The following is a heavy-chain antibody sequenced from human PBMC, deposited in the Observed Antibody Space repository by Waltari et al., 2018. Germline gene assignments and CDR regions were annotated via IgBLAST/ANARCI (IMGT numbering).Heavy chain of an antibody. Sequence: QVQLQESGPGLVKPSENLSPTCTVSGGSISSTSNWGWIRQPPGKGLGWMGNMQYRGSTFYDPSLESRVTISLDTSRNQFSLRLSSVYVADTAVYFCGRIAFGDDGGYFQYWGQGTLVTVSS. CDR3: GRIAFGDDGGYFQY. V-gene: IGHV4-39*01. CDR1: GGSISSTSN. CDR2: MQYRGST. D-gene: IGHD4-17*01. J-gene: IGHJ1*01.